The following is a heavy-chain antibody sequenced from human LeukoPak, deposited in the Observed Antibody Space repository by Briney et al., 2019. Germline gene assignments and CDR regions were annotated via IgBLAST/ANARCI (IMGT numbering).Heavy chain of an antibody. D-gene: IGHD6-6*01. CDR3: ARDSDGQLVVDY. V-gene: IGHV1-2*02. CDR1: GYTFTGYY. CDR2: INPNSGGT. J-gene: IGHJ4*02. Sequence: ASVKVSCKASGYTFTGYYMHWVRQAPGQGLEWMGWINPNSGGTNYAQKFQGRVTMTRDTSISTAYMELNRLRSDDTAVYYCARDSDGQLVVDYWGQGTLVTVSS.